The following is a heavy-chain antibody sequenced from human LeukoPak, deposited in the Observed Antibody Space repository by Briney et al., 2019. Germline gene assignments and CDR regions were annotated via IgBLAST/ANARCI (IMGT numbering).Heavy chain of an antibody. V-gene: IGHV4-34*01. D-gene: IGHD2-2*01. Sequence: SETLSLTCAVYGGSFSGYYWSWIRQPPGKGLEWIGEINHSGSTNYNPSLKSRVTISVDTSKNQFSLKLSSVTAADTAVYYCARVRRGYCSSTSCYSSINWFDPWGQGTLVTVSS. J-gene: IGHJ5*02. CDR1: GGSFSGYY. CDR3: ARVRRGYCSSTSCYSSINWFDP. CDR2: INHSGST.